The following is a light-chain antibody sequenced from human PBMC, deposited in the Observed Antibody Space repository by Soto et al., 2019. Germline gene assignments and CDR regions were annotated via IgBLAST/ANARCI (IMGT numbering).Light chain of an antibody. V-gene: IGKV3-11*01. Sequence: EIVLTQSPATLSLSPGERATLSCRASQSVSSYLVWYQQKPGQAPRLLIYDASNRATGIPARFSGSGSGTDFTITISSLEPEDLAVYYCQQRSNWPPSITFGQGTRLQIK. CDR2: DAS. J-gene: IGKJ5*01. CDR3: QQRSNWPPSIT. CDR1: QSVSSY.